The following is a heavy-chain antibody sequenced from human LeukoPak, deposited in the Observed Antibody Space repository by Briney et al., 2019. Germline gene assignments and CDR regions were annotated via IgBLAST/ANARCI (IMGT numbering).Heavy chain of an antibody. CDR3: TTTLVL. CDR1: GLTLSDAR. CDR2: IKRKTDGGTT. Sequence: GGSLTLSCAPSGLTLSDARVTWAPRAQRRAVEWVGRIKRKTDGGTTDYAAPVKGRFTISRDDSKNTLYLQMNSLKTEDTAVYYCTTTLVLRGQGTLVTVSS. J-gene: IGHJ4*02. V-gene: IGHV3-15*01.